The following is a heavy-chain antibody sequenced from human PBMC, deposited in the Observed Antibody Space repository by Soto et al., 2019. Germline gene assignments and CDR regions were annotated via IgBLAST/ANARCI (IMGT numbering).Heavy chain of an antibody. CDR2: ITNDGGST. Sequence: GSLRLSCSASGFTFSSYGMHWVRQAPGKGLEYISAITNDGGSTYYADSVKGRFSVAGDNSKNIMYLQMSSLRAEDTAVYYCVKEVLSGVFDSWAQGTLVTVSS. CDR1: GFTFSSYG. CDR3: VKEVLSGVFDS. D-gene: IGHD3-9*01. V-gene: IGHV3-64D*06. J-gene: IGHJ4*02.